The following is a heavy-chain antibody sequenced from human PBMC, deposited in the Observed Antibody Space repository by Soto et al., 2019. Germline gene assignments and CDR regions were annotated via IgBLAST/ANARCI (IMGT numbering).Heavy chain of an antibody. CDR1: GFTFSSYG. CDR3: AKTRDGYSFYYFYGMDV. CDR2: IWYDGSNK. J-gene: IGHJ6*02. Sequence: TGGSLRLSCAASGFTFSSYGMHWVRQAPGKGLEWVAVIWYDGSNKYYADSVKGRFTISRDNSKNTLYLEMNSLRAEDTSVYYCAKTRDGYSFYYFYGMDVWGQGTTVTVSS. V-gene: IGHV3-30*02. D-gene: IGHD4-4*01.